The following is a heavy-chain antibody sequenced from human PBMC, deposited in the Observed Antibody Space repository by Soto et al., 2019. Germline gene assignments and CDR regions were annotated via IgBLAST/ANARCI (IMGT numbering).Heavy chain of an antibody. CDR3: ASAIRTYYYYYGMDV. CDR1: GGSFSGYY. J-gene: IGHJ6*02. Sequence: SETLSLTCAVYGGSFSGYYWSWIRQPPGKGLEWIGEINHSGSTNYNPSLKSRVTISVDTSKNQFSLKLSSGTAADTAVYYCASAIRTYYYYYGMDVWGQGTTVTVSS. D-gene: IGHD2-21*01. CDR2: INHSGST. V-gene: IGHV4-34*01.